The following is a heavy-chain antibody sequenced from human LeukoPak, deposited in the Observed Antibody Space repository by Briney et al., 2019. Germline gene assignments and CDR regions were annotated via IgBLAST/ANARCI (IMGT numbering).Heavy chain of an antibody. CDR2: ISSSSSYI. CDR1: GFTFSSYS. V-gene: IGHV3-21*01. Sequence: GGSLRLSCAASGFTFSSYSMNWVRQAPGKGLEWVSSISSSSSYIYYADSVKGRFTIFRDNAKNSLYLQMNSLRAEDTAVYYCARDSVVTPCDYWGQGTLVTVSS. J-gene: IGHJ4*02. CDR3: ARDSVVTPCDY. D-gene: IGHD4-23*01.